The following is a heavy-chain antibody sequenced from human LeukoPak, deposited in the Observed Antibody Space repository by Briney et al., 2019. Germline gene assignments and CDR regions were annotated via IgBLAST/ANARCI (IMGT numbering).Heavy chain of an antibody. D-gene: IGHD3-9*01. V-gene: IGHV1-2*02. Sequence: ASVKVSCKASGYTFTGYYMHWVRQAPGQGLEWMGWINANSGGTNYAQKFQGRVTMTRDTSISTAYMELSRLRSDDTAVYYCARSSRYDIRTGYPYWGQGPLVTVSP. CDR3: ARSSRYDIRTGYPY. CDR2: INANSGGT. J-gene: IGHJ4*02. CDR1: GYTFTGYY.